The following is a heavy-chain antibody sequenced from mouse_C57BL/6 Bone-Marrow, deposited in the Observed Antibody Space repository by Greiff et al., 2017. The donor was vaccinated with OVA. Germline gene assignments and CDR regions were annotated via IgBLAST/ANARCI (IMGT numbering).Heavy chain of an antibody. D-gene: IGHD2-3*01. Sequence: VQLQQPGAELVRPGTSVKLSCKASGYTFTSYWMHWVKQRPGQGLEWIGVIDPSDSYTNYNQKFKGKATLTVDTSSSTAYMQLSSLTSEDSAVYYCARGIYDGYYLWYFDVWGTGTTVTVSS. CDR3: ARGIYDGYYLWYFDV. CDR2: IDPSDSYT. V-gene: IGHV1-59*01. J-gene: IGHJ1*03. CDR1: GYTFTSYW.